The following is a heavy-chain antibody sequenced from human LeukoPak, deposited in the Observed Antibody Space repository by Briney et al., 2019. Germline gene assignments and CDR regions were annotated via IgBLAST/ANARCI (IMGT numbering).Heavy chain of an antibody. CDR2: ISDTGKT. CDR1: GASLSSYY. D-gene: IGHD1-26*01. V-gene: IGHV4-59*01. J-gene: IGHJ5*02. Sequence: PSQTLSLTCSVAGASLSSYYWGWLRQSPGKGLEWSGYISDTGKTDTNASLKSRVTISLDTSKNQFSLTLKSVTAADSAVYYCATGYYEPFAAWGPGILVTVSS. CDR3: ATGYYEPFAA.